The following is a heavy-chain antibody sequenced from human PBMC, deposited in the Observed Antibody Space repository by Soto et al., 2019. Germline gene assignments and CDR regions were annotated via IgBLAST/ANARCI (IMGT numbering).Heavy chain of an antibody. Sequence: QITLKESGPTLVKPTQPLTLTCTFSGFSLSTSGVGVGWIRQPPGKALEWLALIYWNDDKRYSPSLKSRLTITKDTSKNQVVLTMTNMDPVDTATYYCAHAQYYYDSSGYYLMTYFDLWGRGTLVTVSS. CDR3: AHAQYYYDSSGYYLMTYFDL. V-gene: IGHV2-5*01. CDR1: GFSLSTSGVG. J-gene: IGHJ2*01. CDR2: IYWNDDK. D-gene: IGHD3-22*01.